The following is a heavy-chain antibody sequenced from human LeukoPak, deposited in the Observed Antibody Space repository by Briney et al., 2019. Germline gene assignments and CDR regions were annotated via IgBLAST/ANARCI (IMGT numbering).Heavy chain of an antibody. Sequence: SETLSLTCTVSGGSVSSSSYYWAWIRQPPGKGLEWIGSIYYSGSTYYNPSLKSRVTISVDTSKNQFSLKLSSVTAADTAVYYCARHLREKDSLVRGAAGRFDPWGQGTLVTVSS. J-gene: IGHJ5*02. V-gene: IGHV4-39*01. D-gene: IGHD3-10*01. CDR2: IYYSGST. CDR3: ARHLREKDSLVRGAAGRFDP. CDR1: GGSVSSSSYY.